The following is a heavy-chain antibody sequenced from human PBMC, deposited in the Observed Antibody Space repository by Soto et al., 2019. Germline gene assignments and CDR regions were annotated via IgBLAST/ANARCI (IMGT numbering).Heavy chain of an antibody. V-gene: IGHV3-64*01. Sequence: EVQLVESGGGLVQPGGSLRLSCAASGFTFSSYAMHWVRQAPGKGLEYVSAISSNGGSTYYANSVKGRFTISRDNSKNTRYLQMGSLRAEDMAVYYCARDCSSTSCYDIWSQGTMVTVSS. CDR2: ISSNGGST. J-gene: IGHJ3*02. CDR3: ARDCSSTSCYDI. CDR1: GFTFSSYA. D-gene: IGHD2-2*01.